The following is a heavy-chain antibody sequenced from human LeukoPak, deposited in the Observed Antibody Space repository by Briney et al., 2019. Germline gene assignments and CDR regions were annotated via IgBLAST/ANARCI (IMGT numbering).Heavy chain of an antibody. J-gene: IGHJ4*02. V-gene: IGHV3-23*01. CDR3: AKDELFGIAAAGSPIDY. Sequence: GGSLRLSCAASGFIFSHYGMNWVRQAPGKGLEWVSAISGSGGSTYYADSVKGRFTISRDNSKNTLYLQMNSLRAEDTAVYYCAKDELFGIAAAGSPIDYWGQGTLVTVSS. CDR1: GFIFSHYG. D-gene: IGHD6-13*01. CDR2: ISGSGGST.